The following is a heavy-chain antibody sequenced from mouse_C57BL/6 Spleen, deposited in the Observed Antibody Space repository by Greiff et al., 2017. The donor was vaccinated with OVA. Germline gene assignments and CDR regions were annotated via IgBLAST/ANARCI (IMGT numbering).Heavy chain of an antibody. D-gene: IGHD2-13*01. V-gene: IGHV5-4*01. CDR3: ARDLGDSPSLGY. Sequence: EVKLVESGGGLVKPGGSLKLSCAASGFTFSSYAMSWVRQTPEKRLEWVATISDGGSYTYYPDNVKGRFTISRDNAKNNLYLQMSHLKSEDTAMYCCARDLGDSPSLGYWGQGTTLTVSS. CDR2: ISDGGSYT. J-gene: IGHJ2*01. CDR1: GFTFSSYA.